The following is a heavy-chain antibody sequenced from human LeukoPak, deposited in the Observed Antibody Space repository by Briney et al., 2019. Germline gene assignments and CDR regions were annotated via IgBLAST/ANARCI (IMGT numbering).Heavy chain of an antibody. J-gene: IGHJ4*02. CDR2: IKQDGSEK. Sequence: PGGSLRLSCAASGFTFSSYWMSWVRQAPGKGLEWVANIKQDGSEKYYVDSVKGRLTISRDNAKNSLYLQMNSLRAEDTAVYYCARGPVATTTNGGVIFDYWGQGTLVTVSS. V-gene: IGHV3-7*01. D-gene: IGHD5-12*01. CDR1: GFTFSSYW. CDR3: ARGPVATTTNGGVIFDY.